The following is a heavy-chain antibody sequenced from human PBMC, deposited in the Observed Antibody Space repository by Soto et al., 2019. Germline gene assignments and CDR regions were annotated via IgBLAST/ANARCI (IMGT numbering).Heavy chain of an antibody. CDR3: ARGAAYYDGDRAHYFDY. Sequence: PGGSLRLSCAASGFTFSSYSMNWVRQAPGKGLEWVSYISSSSSTIYYADSVKGRFTISRDNAKNSLYLQMNSLRAEDTAVYYCARGAAYYDGDRAHYFDYWGHGTLVTVSS. J-gene: IGHJ4*01. CDR2: ISSSSSTI. V-gene: IGHV3-48*01. CDR1: GFTFSSYS. D-gene: IGHD3-3*01.